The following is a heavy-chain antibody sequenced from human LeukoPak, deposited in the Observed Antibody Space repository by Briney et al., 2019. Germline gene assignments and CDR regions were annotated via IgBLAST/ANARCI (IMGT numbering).Heavy chain of an antibody. J-gene: IGHJ4*02. CDR2: VSSDGRIT. CDR1: GFTFSSFW. V-gene: IGHV3-74*01. Sequence: EAGGSLRLSCSASGFTFSSFWMRWVRHVAGKGLVWVSGVSSDGRITNYADFVKGPFTVSTDTANNTLSLQMHSPRADDTAIYYCASSFRITGTTYYYWGQGTLVTLSS. CDR3: ASSFRITGTTYYY. D-gene: IGHD1-20*01.